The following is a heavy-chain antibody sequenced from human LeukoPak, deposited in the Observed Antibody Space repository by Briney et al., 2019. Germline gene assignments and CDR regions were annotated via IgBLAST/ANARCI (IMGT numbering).Heavy chain of an antibody. CDR1: GGSFSGYY. CDR2: INHSGST. Sequence: SETLSLTCAVYGGSFSGYYWSWIRQPPGKGLEWIGEINHSGSTNYNPSLKSRVTISVDTSKNQFSLKLSSVTAADTAVYYCARAGYSSSWYPTPFDYWGQGTLVTVSS. D-gene: IGHD6-13*01. J-gene: IGHJ4*02. V-gene: IGHV4-34*01. CDR3: ARAGYSSSWYPTPFDY.